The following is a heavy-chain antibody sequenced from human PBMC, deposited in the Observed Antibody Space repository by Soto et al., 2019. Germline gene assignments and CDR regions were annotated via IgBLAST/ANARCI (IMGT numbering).Heavy chain of an antibody. J-gene: IGHJ4*02. CDR1: GFTFSSYA. V-gene: IGHV3-23*01. Sequence: GGSLRLSXAASGFTFSSYAMSWVRQAPGKGLEWVSAISGSGGSTYYADSVKGRFTISRDNSENTLYLQMNSLRAEDTAVYYCAKDRGYYFNYGGQGALVTVSS. CDR2: ISGSGGST. CDR3: AKDRGYYFNY.